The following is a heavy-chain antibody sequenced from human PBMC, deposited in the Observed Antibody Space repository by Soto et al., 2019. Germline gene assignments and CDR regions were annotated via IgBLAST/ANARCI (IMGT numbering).Heavy chain of an antibody. J-gene: IGHJ4*02. CDR3: AREEFATVTKYYFDY. D-gene: IGHD4-17*01. CDR2: IWYDGSNK. Sequence: QVQLVESGGGVVQPGRSLRLSCAASGFTFSSYGMHWVRQAPGKGLEWVEVIWYDGSNKYYADSVKGRFTISRDNSKNTLYLQMNSLRAEDTAVYYCAREEFATVTKYYFDYWGQGTLVTVSS. V-gene: IGHV3-33*01. CDR1: GFTFSSYG.